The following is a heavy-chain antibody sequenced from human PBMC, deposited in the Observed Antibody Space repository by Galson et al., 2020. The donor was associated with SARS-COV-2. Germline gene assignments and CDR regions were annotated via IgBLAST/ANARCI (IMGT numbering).Heavy chain of an antibody. CDR2: IHNSGNS. Sequence: SETLSLTCTVSGDSITNYYWTWIRQSPGKGLEWIGNIHNSGNSNYNASLKSRLTMSVDTPNNQFSLKLSSVTAADTAMYYCARRVGYSRFDPWGQGTLVTVSS. V-gene: IGHV4-59*08. CDR1: GDSITNYY. D-gene: IGHD2-15*01. J-gene: IGHJ5*02. CDR3: ARRVGYSRFDP.